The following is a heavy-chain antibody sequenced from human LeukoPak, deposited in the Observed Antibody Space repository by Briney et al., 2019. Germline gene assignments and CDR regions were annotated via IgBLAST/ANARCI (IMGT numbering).Heavy chain of an antibody. CDR3: SXXXXXXXXXXXXXXXXXXXDV. CDR2: IYYSGST. V-gene: IGHV4-59*01. J-gene: IGHJ6*01. Sequence: XXXYXXWIRQPPGXGXXXXGYIYYSGSTNYNPSLKSXVTISVDTSKNQFSLTLSSVTAADTAVYYCSXXXXXXXXXXXXXXXXXXXDVXXXXXTVTVSS. CDR1: XXXY.